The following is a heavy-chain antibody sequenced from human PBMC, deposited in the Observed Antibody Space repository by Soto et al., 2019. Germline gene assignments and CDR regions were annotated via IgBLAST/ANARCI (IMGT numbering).Heavy chain of an antibody. Sequence: EVQLVESGGGLVKPGGSLRLSCAASGFTFSSYSMNWVRQAPGKGLEWVSSISSSSSYIYYADSVKGRFTISRDNAKNSLYLQMNSLRAEDTAVYYCARAPYYYDSSVYYGSWGQGTLVIVSS. CDR2: ISSSSSYI. V-gene: IGHV3-21*01. CDR1: GFTFSSYS. J-gene: IGHJ5*02. CDR3: ARAPYYYDSSVYYGS. D-gene: IGHD3-22*01.